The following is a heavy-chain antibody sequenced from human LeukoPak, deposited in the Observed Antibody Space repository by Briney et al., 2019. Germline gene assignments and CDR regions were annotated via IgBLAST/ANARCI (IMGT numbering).Heavy chain of an antibody. J-gene: IGHJ6*02. CDR2: ISGSGGST. V-gene: IGHV3-23*01. D-gene: IGHD6-25*01. Sequence: GGSLRLSCAASGFTLSSYAMSWVRQAPGKGREWVSAISGSGGSTYYTDSAKGRFTISRDNSKNTLYLQMSSLSAEDTAVYYCAKVPSIAALSGMDVWGQGTTVTVSS. CDR1: GFTLSSYA. CDR3: AKVPSIAALSGMDV.